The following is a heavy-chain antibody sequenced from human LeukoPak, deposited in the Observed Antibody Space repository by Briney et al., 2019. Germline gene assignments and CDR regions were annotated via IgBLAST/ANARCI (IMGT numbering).Heavy chain of an antibody. D-gene: IGHD3/OR15-3a*01. CDR2: IIPIFGTA. V-gene: IGHV1-69*05. J-gene: IGHJ6*03. Sequence: GASVKVSCXASGGTFSSYAISWVRQAPGQGLEWMGRIIPIFGTANYAQKFQGRVTITTDESTSTAYMELSSLRSEDTAVYYCARDALRTGYLAGYYYYMDVWGKGTTVTVSS. CDR1: GGTFSSYA. CDR3: ARDALRTGYLAGYYYYMDV.